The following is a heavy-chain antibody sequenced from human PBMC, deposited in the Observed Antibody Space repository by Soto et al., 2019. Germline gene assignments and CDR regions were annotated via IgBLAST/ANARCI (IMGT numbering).Heavy chain of an antibody. J-gene: IGHJ6*03. CDR1: GGSISSYY. V-gene: IGHV4-59*01. Sequence: SETLSLTCTVSGGSISSYYWSWIRQPPGKGLEWIGYIYYSGYTNYNPSLKSRVATSVDTSKNQFSLKLSSVTAADTAVYYCARLSCTGGSCYSDYYMDVWGKGTTVTVSS. CDR2: IYYSGYT. CDR3: ARLSCTGGSCYSDYYMDV. D-gene: IGHD2-15*01.